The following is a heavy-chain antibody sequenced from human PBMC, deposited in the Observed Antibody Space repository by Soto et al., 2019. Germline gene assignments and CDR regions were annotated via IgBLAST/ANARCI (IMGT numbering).Heavy chain of an antibody. V-gene: IGHV3-30*18. D-gene: IGHD6-19*01. CDR3: ANHLPAVAGYLHGMDA. J-gene: IGHJ6*02. CDR1: GFTFSGYG. CDR2: ISHDGSNK. Sequence: QVQLVESGGGVVQPGRSLRLSCAASGFTFSGYGMHWVRQAPGKGLEWVAVISHDGSNKYFADSVKGRFTISRDNSQSALFQQMNSLRAEDTAVYYCANHLPAVAGYLHGMDAWGQGTTVTVSS.